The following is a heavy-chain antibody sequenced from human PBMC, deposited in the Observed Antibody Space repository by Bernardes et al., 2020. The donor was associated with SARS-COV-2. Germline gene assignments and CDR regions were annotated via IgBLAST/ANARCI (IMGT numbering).Heavy chain of an antibody. V-gene: IGHV1-18*01. D-gene: IGHD2-21*01. CDR1: GYTFNTYG. J-gene: IGHJ6*02. CDR3: ASCSGGYCFSEGSYYYYGLDV. Sequence: ASVKVSCKASGYTFNTYGISWVRQAPGQGLEWMGWINANNGNTNYVQKVQGRVTMTTDTSTSTAYMELRSLRSDDTAVYYCASCSGGYCFSEGSYYYYGLDVGGQGTTVTV. CDR2: INANNGNT.